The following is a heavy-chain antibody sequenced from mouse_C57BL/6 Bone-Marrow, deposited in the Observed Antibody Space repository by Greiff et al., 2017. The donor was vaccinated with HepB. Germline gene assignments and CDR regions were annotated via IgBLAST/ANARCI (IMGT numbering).Heavy chain of an antibody. CDR1: GYTFTDYY. CDR2: INPYNGGT. V-gene: IGHV1-19*01. CDR3: ARKGGGGNYLYYYAMDY. D-gene: IGHD2-1*01. J-gene: IGHJ4*01. Sequence: VQLQQSGPVLVKPGASVKMSCTASGYTFTDYYMNWVKQSHGKGLEWIGVINPYNGGTSYNQKFKGKATLTVDKSSSTAYMELNSLTSEDSAVNYCARKGGGGNYLYYYAMDYWGQGTSVTVSS.